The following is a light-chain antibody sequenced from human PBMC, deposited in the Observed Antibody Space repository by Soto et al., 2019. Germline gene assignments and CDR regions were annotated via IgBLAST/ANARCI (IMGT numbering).Light chain of an antibody. CDR3: QQLNSYPIT. J-gene: IGKJ5*01. CDR1: QGISSY. Sequence: DIQLTQSPSFLSASVGDRVTITCRASQGISSYLAWYQQKPGKAPKLLIYAASTLQSAVPSRFSGSGSGTEFTLTISSLQPEDFATYYCQQLNSYPITVGQGTRLEIK. CDR2: AAS. V-gene: IGKV1-9*01.